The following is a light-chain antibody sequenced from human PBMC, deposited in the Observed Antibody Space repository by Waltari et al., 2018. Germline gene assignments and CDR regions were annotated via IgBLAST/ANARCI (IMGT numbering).Light chain of an antibody. CDR1: SSNIGSNY. J-gene: IGLJ2*01. CDR3: AAWDDTLSGVV. Sequence: QSVLTQPPSGSGTPGQRVTISCSGSSSNIGSNYVYWYQQLPGPAPRLLIYRNNQRPPGVPDRFSGSKSGTSASLAISGLRSDDEADYYCAAWDDTLSGVVFGGGTKLTVL. CDR2: RNN. V-gene: IGLV1-47*01.